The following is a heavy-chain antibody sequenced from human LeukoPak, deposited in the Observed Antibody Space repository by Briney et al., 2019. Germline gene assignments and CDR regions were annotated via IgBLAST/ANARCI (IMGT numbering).Heavy chain of an antibody. D-gene: IGHD4-17*01. Sequence: GESLKISCKGSGYSFTNYWIGWVRRMPGKGLEWMGIISPGDSDTRYSPSLQGQVTISADKSISTAYLQWSSLKASDTALYFCARLRTTVTARTYSWFDPWGQGTLVTVSS. CDR2: ISPGDSDT. V-gene: IGHV5-51*01. CDR3: ARLRTTVTARTYSWFDP. CDR1: GYSFTNYW. J-gene: IGHJ5*02.